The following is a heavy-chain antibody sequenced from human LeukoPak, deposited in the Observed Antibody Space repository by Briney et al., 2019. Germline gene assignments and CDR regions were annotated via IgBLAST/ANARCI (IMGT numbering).Heavy chain of an antibody. V-gene: IGHV3-30*04. Sequence: GSLRLSCAASGFTFSSYAMHWVRQAPGKGLEWVAVISYDGSNKYYADSVKGRFTISRDNSKNTLYLQMNSLRAEDTAVYYCARADSILDYWGQGTLVTVSS. CDR2: ISYDGSNK. CDR3: ARADSILDY. J-gene: IGHJ4*02. D-gene: IGHD3-22*01. CDR1: GFTFSSYA.